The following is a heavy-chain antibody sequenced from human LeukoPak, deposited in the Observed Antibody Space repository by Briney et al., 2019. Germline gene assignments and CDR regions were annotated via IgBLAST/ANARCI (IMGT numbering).Heavy chain of an antibody. Sequence: GGSLRLSCAASGFTFSTYGMNWVRQAPGKGLEWVSSINYDSSDIYYADSLKGQFTISRDNAKNSLFLQMNSLRAEDTAVYYCARDYRPMVRGVTIFDPWGQGTLVTVSS. CDR1: GFTFSTYG. J-gene: IGHJ5*02. CDR3: ARDYRPMVRGVTIFDP. D-gene: IGHD3-10*01. V-gene: IGHV3-21*01. CDR2: INYDSSDI.